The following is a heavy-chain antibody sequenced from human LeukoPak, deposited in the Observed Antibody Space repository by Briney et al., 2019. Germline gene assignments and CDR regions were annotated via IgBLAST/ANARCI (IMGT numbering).Heavy chain of an antibody. CDR1: GFTFSSYA. CDR3: ARDSAPSSWYGDAFDI. CDR2: ISGSGGST. V-gene: IGHV3-23*01. D-gene: IGHD6-13*01. J-gene: IGHJ3*02. Sequence: SGGSLRLSCAASGFTFSSYAMSWVRQAPGKGLEWVSAISGSGGSTYYADSVKGRFTISRDNSKNTLYLQMNSLRAEDTAVYYCARDSAPSSWYGDAFDIWGQGTMVTVSS.